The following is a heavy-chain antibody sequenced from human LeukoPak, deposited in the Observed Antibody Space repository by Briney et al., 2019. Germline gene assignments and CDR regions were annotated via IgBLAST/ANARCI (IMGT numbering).Heavy chain of an antibody. V-gene: IGHV4-59*01. D-gene: IGHD6-6*01. CDR3: ARGRTYRSSSWFDP. J-gene: IGHJ5*02. Sequence: SEALSLTCTVSGGSISNYYWSWIRQPPGKGLEWIGYISYSGNTNYNPSLKSRVTISVDTSKNQFSLKLSSVTAADTAVYYCARGRTYRSSSWFDPWGQGTLVTVSS. CDR1: GGSISNYY. CDR2: ISYSGNT.